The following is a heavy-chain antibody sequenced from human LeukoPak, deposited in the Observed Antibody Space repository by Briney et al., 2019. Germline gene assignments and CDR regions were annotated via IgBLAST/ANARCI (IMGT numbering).Heavy chain of an antibody. J-gene: IGHJ6*02. D-gene: IGHD2-2*01. CDR2: ISSTSSYI. CDR1: GFTFSNYN. Sequence: GGSLRLSCAASGFTFSNYNFYWVRQAPGKGLEWVSSISSTSSYIYYADSVKGRFTISRDNSKNTLYLQMNSLRTEDTAVYNCAKDHRSSTSHCGDGMDVWGQGTTVTVSS. CDR3: AKDHRSSTSHCGDGMDV. V-gene: IGHV3-21*01.